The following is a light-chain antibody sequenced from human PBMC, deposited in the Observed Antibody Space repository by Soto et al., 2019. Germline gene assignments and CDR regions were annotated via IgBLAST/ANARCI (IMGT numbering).Light chain of an antibody. Sequence: QAVVTQPPSVSGAPGQRVTISYTGSSSNIGAGYDVHWYQQLPGTVPKLLIYDNSNRPSGVPDRFSGSKSGTSASLAITGLQAEDEADYYCQSFDVSLSGGDWVFGGGTKVTVL. CDR1: SSNIGAGYD. CDR3: QSFDVSLSGGDWV. J-gene: IGLJ3*02. V-gene: IGLV1-40*01. CDR2: DNS.